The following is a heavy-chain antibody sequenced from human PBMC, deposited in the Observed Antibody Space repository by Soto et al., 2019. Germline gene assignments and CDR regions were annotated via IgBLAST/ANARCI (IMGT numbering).Heavy chain of an antibody. CDR1: GFTFSNSW. Sequence: GGSLRLSCAASGFTFSNSWMHWVRQAPGKGLVWVSRINGDGSSTTYADSVKGRFTISRDNAKNSLYLQMNSLRAEVTAVYYCARDHQWLVYYYYYGMDVWGQGTTVTV. CDR3: ARDHQWLVYYYYYGMDV. J-gene: IGHJ6*02. D-gene: IGHD6-19*01. V-gene: IGHV3-74*01. CDR2: INGDGSST.